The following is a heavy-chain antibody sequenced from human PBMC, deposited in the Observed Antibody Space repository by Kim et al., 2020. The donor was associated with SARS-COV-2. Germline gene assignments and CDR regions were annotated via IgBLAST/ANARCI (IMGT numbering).Heavy chain of an antibody. CDR3: ERGENYCSGGRCYSGSWFDP. CDR1: GGSISRGGYS. CDR2: LYYTGRT. V-gene: IGHV4-31*01. Sequence: SETLSLTCTVSGGSISRGGYSWSWSRQHPGKILEWIGYLYYTGRTYYNPSLKSPVTISVDTSKNQFSLKLSSVTAADTVVCFCERGENYCSGGRCYSGSWFDPWGQGTLVTVSS. D-gene: IGHD2-15*01. J-gene: IGHJ5*02.